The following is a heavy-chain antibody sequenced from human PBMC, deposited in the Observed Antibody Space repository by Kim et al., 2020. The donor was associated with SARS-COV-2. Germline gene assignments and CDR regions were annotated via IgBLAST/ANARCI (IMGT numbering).Heavy chain of an antibody. J-gene: IGHJ4*02. Sequence: YAQKFKGRVTSTADESTSTAYMELSSLRSEDTAVYYCARVPQQLGYYFDYWGQGTLVTVSS. CDR3: ARVPQQLGYYFDY. D-gene: IGHD6-13*01. V-gene: IGHV1-69*01.